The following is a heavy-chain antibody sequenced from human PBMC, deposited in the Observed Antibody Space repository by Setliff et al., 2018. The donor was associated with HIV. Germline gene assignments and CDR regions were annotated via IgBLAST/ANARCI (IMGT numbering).Heavy chain of an antibody. D-gene: IGHD3-22*01. J-gene: IGHJ4*02. CDR1: GFTFSSYG. V-gene: IGHV3-33*06. CDR3: AKDRGAYDYFDY. Sequence: LRLSCAASGFTFSSYGMHWVRRAPGKGLEWVAVIWYDGSNKYYADSVKGRFTISRDNSKNTLSLQMNSLRAEDTAVYYCAKDRGAYDYFDYWGQGTLVTVSS. CDR2: IWYDGSNK.